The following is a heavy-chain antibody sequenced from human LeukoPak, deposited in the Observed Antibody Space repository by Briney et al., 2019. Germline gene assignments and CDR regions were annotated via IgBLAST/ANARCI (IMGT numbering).Heavy chain of an antibody. CDR1: GFTFSSYG. J-gene: IGHJ2*01. Sequence: PGGSLRLSCAASGFTFSSYGVHWVRQAPGKGLEWVAVIWYDGSNKYYADSVKGRFTISRDNSKNTLYLQMNSLRAEDTAVYYCARRSDYYDSSGGWYFDLWGRGTLVTVSS. V-gene: IGHV3-33*01. CDR2: IWYDGSNK. CDR3: ARRSDYYDSSGGWYFDL. D-gene: IGHD3-22*01.